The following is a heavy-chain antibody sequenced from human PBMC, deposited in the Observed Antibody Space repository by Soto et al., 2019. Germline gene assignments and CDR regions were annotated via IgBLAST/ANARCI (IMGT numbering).Heavy chain of an antibody. V-gene: IGHV3-30*18. CDR1: GFTFSSYG. CDR3: AKDAPLYSYGTTHFDY. Sequence: GGSLRLSCAASGFTFSSYGMHWVRQAPGKGLEWVAVISYDGSNKYYADSVKGRFTISRDNSKNTLYLQMNSLRAEDTAVYYCAKDAPLYSYGTTHFDYWGQGTLVTVSS. CDR2: ISYDGSNK. J-gene: IGHJ4*02. D-gene: IGHD5-18*01.